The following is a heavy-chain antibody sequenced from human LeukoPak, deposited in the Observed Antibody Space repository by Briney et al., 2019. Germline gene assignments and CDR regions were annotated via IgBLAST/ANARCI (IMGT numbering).Heavy chain of an antibody. D-gene: IGHD5-12*01. V-gene: IGHV3-48*03. J-gene: IGHJ4*02. Sequence: GGSLRLSCAASGFTFSSYEMNWVRQAPGKGLEWVSYISSSGSTIYYADSVKGRFTISRDNAKNSPYLQMNSLRAEDTAVYYCARDSVNYDQWGQGTLVTVSS. CDR1: GFTFSSYE. CDR3: ARDSVNYDQ. CDR2: ISSSGSTI.